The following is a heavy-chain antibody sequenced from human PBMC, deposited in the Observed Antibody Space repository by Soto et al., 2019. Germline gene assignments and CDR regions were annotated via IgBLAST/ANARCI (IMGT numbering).Heavy chain of an antibody. CDR3: AKDSTAYSSSYDFDS. CDR2: ISGSGGST. CDR1: GFSFNSYA. Sequence: EVQLLESGGGLVQPGGSLRLSCAASGFSFNSYAMSWVRQAPGKGLEWVSGISGSGGSTYYANSVKGRFTISRDNSKNTLYLQMNSLRYVDTAVYYCAKDSTAYSSSYDFDSWGQGNLVTVSS. J-gene: IGHJ4*02. D-gene: IGHD6-6*01. V-gene: IGHV3-23*01.